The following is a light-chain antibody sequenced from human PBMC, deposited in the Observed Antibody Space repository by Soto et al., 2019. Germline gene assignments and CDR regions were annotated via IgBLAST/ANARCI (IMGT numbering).Light chain of an antibody. CDR3: QQYNIWPPYT. J-gene: IGKJ2*01. V-gene: IGKV3-15*01. CDR1: QRISSN. Sequence: DIVMTQSPATLSVSPGERATLYCKASQRISSNLAWYQQKPGQPPRLLIYGASTRATGIPARFNGSGSGTEFTLTISGLQSEDFALYYCQQYNIWPPYTFGQGTKVDI. CDR2: GAS.